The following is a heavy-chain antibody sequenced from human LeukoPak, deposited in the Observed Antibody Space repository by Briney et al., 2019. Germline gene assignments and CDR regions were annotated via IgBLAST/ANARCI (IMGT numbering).Heavy chain of an antibody. D-gene: IGHD6-13*01. CDR3: AKGAAAGKVDWFDP. Sequence: GGSLSLSCAASGFTFSNFAMMWVRQAPGTGLQWVSTITGYGATFYADSVRGRFTIFRDTSMNTLFLQMNSLGAEDTAVYYCAKGAAAGKVDWFDPWGQGTLVTVSS. CDR1: GFTFSNFA. CDR2: ITGYGAT. V-gene: IGHV3-23*01. J-gene: IGHJ5*02.